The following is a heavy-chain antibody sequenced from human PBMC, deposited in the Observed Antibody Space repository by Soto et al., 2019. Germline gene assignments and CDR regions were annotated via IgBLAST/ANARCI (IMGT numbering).Heavy chain of an antibody. Sequence: GGTLRLSCAASGLTFSTYWMSWVRQAPGKGMEWVGNIKQDGSGENYVDSVKGRLTISRDNANHSLYLQMNSLTAEDTAVYYFAIDRCSPSYLYYCMDVCGQVTTFTVSS. CDR2: IKQDGSGE. D-gene: IGHD3-10*01. CDR3: AIDRCSPSYLYYCMDV. CDR1: GLTFSTYW. J-gene: IGHJ6*02. V-gene: IGHV3-7*01.